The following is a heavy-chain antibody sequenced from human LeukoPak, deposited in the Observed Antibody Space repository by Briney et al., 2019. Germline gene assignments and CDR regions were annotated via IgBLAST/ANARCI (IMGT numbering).Heavy chain of an antibody. J-gene: IGHJ4*02. CDR2: IYYSGSA. V-gene: IGHV4-31*03. D-gene: IGHD5/OR15-5a*01. CDR3: ARGTLRLFDY. Sequence: KPSETLSLTCTVSRGSISSGGHYWSWIRQHPAKGLEWIGYIYYSGSAYYNPSLESRVTISIDTSKNQFSLKLTSVTAADTAVYFCARGTLRLFDYWGQGTLVTVSS. CDR1: RGSISSGGHY.